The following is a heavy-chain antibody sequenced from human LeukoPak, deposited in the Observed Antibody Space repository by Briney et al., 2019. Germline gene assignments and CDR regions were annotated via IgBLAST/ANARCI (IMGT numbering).Heavy chain of an antibody. CDR1: GFTFRSYN. CDR3: ARSYAHDY. J-gene: IGHJ4*02. CDR2: INHSGST. D-gene: IGHD2-2*01. V-gene: IGHV4-34*01. Sequence: KPGGSLRLSCAASGFTFRSYNFHWVRQPPGKGLEWIGEINHSGSTNYNPSLKSRVTISVDTSKNQFSLKLSSVTAADTAVYYCARSYAHDYWGQGTLVTVSS.